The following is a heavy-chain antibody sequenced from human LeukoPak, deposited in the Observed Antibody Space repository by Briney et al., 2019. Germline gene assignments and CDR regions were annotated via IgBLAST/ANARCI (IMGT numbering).Heavy chain of an antibody. CDR2: ISAYNGNT. V-gene: IGHV1-18*01. J-gene: IGHJ4*02. D-gene: IGHD6-13*01. Sequence: ASVKVSCKASGYTFTSYAISWVRQAPGQGLEWMGWISAYNGNTNYAQKLQGRVTMTTDTSTSTAYMELRSLRSDDTAVYYCARAVGYSSSWDHVDYWGQGTLVTVSS. CDR3: ARAVGYSSSWDHVDY. CDR1: GYTFTSYA.